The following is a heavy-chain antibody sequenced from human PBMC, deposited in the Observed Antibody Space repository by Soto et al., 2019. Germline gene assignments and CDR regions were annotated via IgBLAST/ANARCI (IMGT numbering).Heavy chain of an antibody. CDR3: ARDRGPSSGYYPYWFDP. V-gene: IGHV1-8*01. CDR2: MHANTGNR. Sequence: GASVKVSCKASGDTFTNLDFNWVRQATGQGLEWLGWMHANTGNRGYSQKFQGRVSLTRDTSVSTAYMELSSLRSEDTAVYYCARDRGPSSGYYPYWFDPWGQGTLVTVSS. J-gene: IGHJ5*02. D-gene: IGHD3-22*01. CDR1: GDTFTNLD.